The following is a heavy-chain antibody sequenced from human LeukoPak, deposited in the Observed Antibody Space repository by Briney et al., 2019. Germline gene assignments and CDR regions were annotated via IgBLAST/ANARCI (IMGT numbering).Heavy chain of an antibody. J-gene: IGHJ4*02. V-gene: IGHV3-23*01. Sequence: GGSLRLSCAASGFTFSSYAMSWVRQAPGKGLEWVSAISGSGGSTYYADFVKGRFTISRDNSKNTLYLQMNSLRAEDTAVYYCAKDLSPLRYFDWSFDYWGQGTLVTVSS. CDR1: GFTFSSYA. CDR2: ISGSGGST. CDR3: AKDLSPLRYFDWSFDY. D-gene: IGHD3-9*01.